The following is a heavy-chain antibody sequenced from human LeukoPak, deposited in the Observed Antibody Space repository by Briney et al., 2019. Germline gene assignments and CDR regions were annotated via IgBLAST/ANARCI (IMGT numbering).Heavy chain of an antibody. Sequence: SGTLSLTCSVSGGSISSYFWTWIRQPPGKRLEWIGNTHYSGSTNYNPSLKGRVSISLDTSKNVFSLELTSVTAADTAVYYCATSVGYHGSKNAFDVWGLGTMVTVSS. CDR1: GGSISSYF. D-gene: IGHD2-15*01. V-gene: IGHV4-59*08. J-gene: IGHJ3*01. CDR3: ATSVGYHGSKNAFDV. CDR2: THYSGST.